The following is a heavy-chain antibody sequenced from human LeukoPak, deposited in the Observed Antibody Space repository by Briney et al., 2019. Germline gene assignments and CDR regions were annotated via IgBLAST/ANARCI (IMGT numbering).Heavy chain of an antibody. CDR2: IYSGGST. D-gene: IGHD6-19*01. J-gene: IGHJ3*02. V-gene: IGHV3-53*01. CDR3: AREQAAVAGIPFDAFDI. CDR1: GFNFSSNY. Sequence: GGSLRLSCAASGFNFSSNYMSWVRQAPGKGLEWVSVIYSGGSTYYADSVKGRFTISRDNSKNTLYLQMNSLRAEDTAVYYCAREQAAVAGIPFDAFDIWGQGTMVTVSS.